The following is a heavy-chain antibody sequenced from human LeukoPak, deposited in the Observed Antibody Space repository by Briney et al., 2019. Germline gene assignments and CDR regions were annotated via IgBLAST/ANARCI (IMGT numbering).Heavy chain of an antibody. Sequence: GGSLRLSCAASGFTFSSYSMIWVRQAPGKGLEWVSYISSSSSTIYYADSVKGRFTISRDNAKNPLYLQMNSLRDEDTAVYYCARDLSGRYAFDIWGQGTMVTVSS. CDR1: GFTFSSYS. CDR3: ARDLSGRYAFDI. CDR2: ISSSSSTI. D-gene: IGHD3-10*01. V-gene: IGHV3-48*02. J-gene: IGHJ3*02.